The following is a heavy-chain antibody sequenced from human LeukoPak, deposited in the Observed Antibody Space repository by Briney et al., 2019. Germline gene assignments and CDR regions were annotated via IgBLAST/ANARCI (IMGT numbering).Heavy chain of an antibody. Sequence: GGSLRLSCGASGFTLSGNVMSWVRQAPGKGLEWVSGISASGGSRYYADSVKGRFTISRDNSKNTLYLQMNSLRAEDTAIYYCAKDGYNSGWSLDYWGQGTLVTVSS. D-gene: IGHD6-19*01. J-gene: IGHJ4*02. CDR1: GFTLSGNV. CDR2: ISASGGSR. CDR3: AKDGYNSGWSLDY. V-gene: IGHV3-23*01.